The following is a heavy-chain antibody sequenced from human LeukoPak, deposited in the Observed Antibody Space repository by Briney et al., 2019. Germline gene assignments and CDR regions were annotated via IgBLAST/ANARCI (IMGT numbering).Heavy chain of an antibody. CDR1: GYTFTSYA. D-gene: IGHD3-22*01. Sequence: GASVKVSCKASGYTFTSYAMHWVRQAPGQRLEWMGWINAGNGNTKYSQKFQGRVTITRDTSASTAYMELSGLRSEDTAVYYCARSVYYDSSGRYGMDVWGQGTTVTVSS. V-gene: IGHV1-3*01. CDR2: INAGNGNT. CDR3: ARSVYYDSSGRYGMDV. J-gene: IGHJ6*02.